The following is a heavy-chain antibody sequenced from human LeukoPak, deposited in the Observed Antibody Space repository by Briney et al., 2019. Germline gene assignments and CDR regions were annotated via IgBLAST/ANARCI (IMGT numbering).Heavy chain of an antibody. J-gene: IGHJ4*02. CDR1: GFTFSSYS. Sequence: PGGSLRLSCAASGFTFSSYSMNWVRQAPGKGPEWVSYISSTSSSIYYADSVRGRFTISRDNSKNTLYLQMDSLRAEDTAVYYCAKGLGKATVTPLGYWGQGTLVTVSS. V-gene: IGHV3-48*01. D-gene: IGHD4-11*01. CDR3: AKGLGKATVTPLGY. CDR2: ISSTSSSI.